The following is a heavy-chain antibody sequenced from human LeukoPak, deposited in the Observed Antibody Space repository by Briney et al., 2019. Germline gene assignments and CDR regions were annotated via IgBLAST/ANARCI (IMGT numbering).Heavy chain of an antibody. J-gene: IGHJ2*01. CDR2: ISGSGGST. V-gene: IGHV3-23*01. CDR1: GFTFSSYG. D-gene: IGHD5-24*01. Sequence: GGSLRLSCAASGFTFSSYGMSWVRQAPGKGLEWVSAISGSGGSTYNADSVKGRFTISRDNSKNTLYLQMNSLRTDDTAVYYCAKDRDTIPNWHFGLWGRGTLVTVSS. CDR3: AKDRDTIPNWHFGL.